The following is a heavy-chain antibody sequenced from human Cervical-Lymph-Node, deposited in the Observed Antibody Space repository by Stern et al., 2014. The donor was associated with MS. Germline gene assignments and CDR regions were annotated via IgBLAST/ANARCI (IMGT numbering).Heavy chain of an antibody. CDR1: GGTFSNYA. V-gene: IGHV1-69*01. Sequence: QVQLLQPGAEVKKPGSSVKVSCKASGGTFSNYATSWVRQAPGQGLEWMGGIVPLFGKPNYAQKFQGRVTITADESTSTAYMDLSSLRSEHTAVYYCASPLTATSVPFGYYGMDVWGQGTTVTVS. J-gene: IGHJ6*02. CDR2: IVPLFGKP. CDR3: ASPLTATSVPFGYYGMDV. D-gene: IGHD4-17*01.